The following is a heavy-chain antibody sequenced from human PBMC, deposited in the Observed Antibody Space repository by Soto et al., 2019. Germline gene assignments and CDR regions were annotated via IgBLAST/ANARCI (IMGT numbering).Heavy chain of an antibody. Sequence: QVQLQESGPGLVKPSGTLSLTCAVSGGSISSSNWWSWVRQPPGKGREWIGENYHSGSTHYNPSLKSRVTISVHKSKSQFSLKLSSVTAADTAVYYCAREGNGLAVASNWGQGTLVTVSS. D-gene: IGHD6-19*01. V-gene: IGHV4-4*02. CDR1: GGSISSSNW. CDR3: AREGNGLAVASN. CDR2: NYHSGST. J-gene: IGHJ4*02.